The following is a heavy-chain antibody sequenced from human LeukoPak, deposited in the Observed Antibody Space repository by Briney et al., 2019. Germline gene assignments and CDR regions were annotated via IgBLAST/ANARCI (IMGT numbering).Heavy chain of an antibody. CDR2: IIPIFGTA. V-gene: IGHV1-69*05. J-gene: IGHJ5*02. D-gene: IGHD2-15*01. CDR3: ARMGMTPVVAATRRWTRGNWFDP. Sequence: SVKVSCKASGGTFSSYAISWVRQAPGQGLEWMGGIIPIFGTANYAQKFQGRVTITTDESTSTAYMELSSLRSEDTAVYYCARMGMTPVVAATRRWTRGNWFDPWGPGTLVTVSS. CDR1: GGTFSSYA.